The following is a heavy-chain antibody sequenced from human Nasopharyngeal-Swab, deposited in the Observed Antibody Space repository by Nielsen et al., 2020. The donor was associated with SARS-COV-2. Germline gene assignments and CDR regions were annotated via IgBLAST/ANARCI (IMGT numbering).Heavy chain of an antibody. CDR2: ISGSGSGT. J-gene: IGHJ4*02. Sequence: GESLKISCAASGFTFDTFGMTWVRQAPGKGLECVSRISGSGSGTYYADSVKGRFTISRDNSKNTLYLQMNSLRADDTAVYYCAKGGVSVYGDSYYFDFWGQGTLVTSPQ. D-gene: IGHD4-17*01. CDR3: AKGGVSVYGDSYYFDF. CDR1: GFTFDTFG. V-gene: IGHV3-23*01.